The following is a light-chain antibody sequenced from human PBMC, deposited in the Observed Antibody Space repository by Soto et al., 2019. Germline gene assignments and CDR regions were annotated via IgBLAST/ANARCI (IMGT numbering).Light chain of an antibody. Sequence: DSLKIRGPCTLYKSVGDRVTITFRASQTISSWLAWYQQKPGKAPKLLIYDASSLESGVPSRFSGSGSGTDFTFPISILQPEDIATYYCQRYDNFCSFGLGIRL. CDR1: QTISSW. V-gene: IGKV1-5*01. CDR3: QRYDNFCS. CDR2: DAS. J-gene: IGKJ5*01.